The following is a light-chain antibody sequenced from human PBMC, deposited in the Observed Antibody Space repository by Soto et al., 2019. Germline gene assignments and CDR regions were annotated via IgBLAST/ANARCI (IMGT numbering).Light chain of an antibody. CDR3: NSYTNSSAVV. CDR1: SSDVGGYKY. CDR2: EVS. Sequence: QSALTQPASVSGSPGQSITISCTGTSSDVGGYKYVTWYQQNPGKAPKVLIYEVSNRPSGVSDRFSGSKSGNTASLTISGLQAEDEADYYCNSYTNSSAVVFGGGTKLTVL. V-gene: IGLV2-14*01. J-gene: IGLJ2*01.